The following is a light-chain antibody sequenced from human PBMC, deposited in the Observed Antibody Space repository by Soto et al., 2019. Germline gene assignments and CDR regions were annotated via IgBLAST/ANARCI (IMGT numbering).Light chain of an antibody. CDR3: SSYTSSSTYV. CDR2: DVR. CDR1: SSDVGYYNY. V-gene: IGLV2-14*03. J-gene: IGLJ1*01. Sequence: QSALTQPASVSGSPGLSITISCTGTSSDVGYYNYVSWYQQHPGKAPKLMIYDVRNRPSGVSNRFSGSKSGNTASLTISGLQAEDEADYYCSSYTSSSTYVFGTGTKLTVL.